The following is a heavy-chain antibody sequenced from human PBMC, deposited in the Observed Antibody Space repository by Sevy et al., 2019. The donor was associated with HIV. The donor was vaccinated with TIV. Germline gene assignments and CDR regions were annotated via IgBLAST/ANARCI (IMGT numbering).Heavy chain of an antibody. D-gene: IGHD3-22*01. CDR2: IKQDGSEK. Sequence: GGSLRLSCAASGFTFSDYWMNWVRQAPGKGLEWVATIKQDGSEKYYVDSVKGRFTNSRDNAKNSLYLQMNSLRAEETAVYFCAKLGFYYDSSAYDYFDYWGQGTLVTVSS. CDR1: GFTFSDYW. CDR3: AKLGFYYDSSAYDYFDY. V-gene: IGHV3-7*01. J-gene: IGHJ4*02.